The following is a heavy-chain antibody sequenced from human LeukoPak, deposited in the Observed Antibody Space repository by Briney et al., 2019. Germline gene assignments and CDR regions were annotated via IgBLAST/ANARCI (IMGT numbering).Heavy chain of an antibody. J-gene: IGHJ4*02. CDR1: GGSISSSSYY. D-gene: IGHD3-10*01. CDR3: AREVGWGDYGSGSYYLFFDY. Sequence: SETLSLTCTVSGGSISSSSYYWGWIRQPPGKGLEWIGSIYYSGSTYYNPSLKSRVTISVDTSKNQFSPKLSSVTAADTAVYYCAREVGWGDYGSGSYYLFFDYWGQGTLVTVSS. CDR2: IYYSGST. V-gene: IGHV4-39*07.